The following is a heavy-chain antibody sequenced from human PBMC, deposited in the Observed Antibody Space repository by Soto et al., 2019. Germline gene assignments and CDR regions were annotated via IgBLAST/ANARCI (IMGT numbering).Heavy chain of an antibody. CDR2: ISAYNGNT. V-gene: IGHV1-18*01. CDR1: GYTFTSYG. D-gene: IGHD3-3*01. CDR3: ARDVTIFGVVIIGYYYYGMDV. J-gene: IGHJ6*02. Sequence: GASVKVSCKASGYTFTSYGISWVRQAPGQGLEWMGWISAYNGNTNYAQKLQGGVTMTTDTSTSTAYMELRSLRSDDTAVYYCARDVTIFGVVIIGYYYYGMDVWGQGTTVTVSS.